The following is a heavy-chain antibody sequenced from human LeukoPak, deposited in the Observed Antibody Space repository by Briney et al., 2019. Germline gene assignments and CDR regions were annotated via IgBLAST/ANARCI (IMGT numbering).Heavy chain of an antibody. V-gene: IGHV3-13*01. CDR2: IGTTGDT. CDR3: AREASYYDSSGFREYYFDY. D-gene: IGHD3-22*01. Sequence: GGSLRLSCAASGFTFGSYDMHWVRQTTGKGLEWVSSIGTTGDTYYPGSVKGRFTISRENAKNSLYLQMNSLRAGDTAVYYCAREASYYDSSGFREYYFDYWGQGTLVTVSS. CDR1: GFTFGSYD. J-gene: IGHJ4*02.